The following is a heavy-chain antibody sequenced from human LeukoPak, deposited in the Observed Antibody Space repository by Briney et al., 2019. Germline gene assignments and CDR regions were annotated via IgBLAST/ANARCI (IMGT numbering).Heavy chain of an antibody. CDR2: VSYDGSVK. Sequence: GGSLRLSCAASGFTLSDNYMSWFRQAPGKGLEWVAVVSYDGSVKYYADSVKGRLTISRDNSKNTLYLRMNSLRAEDTAEYYCAKRGGSGSPHYFDYWGQGTLVTVSP. J-gene: IGHJ4*02. V-gene: IGHV3-30*18. CDR1: GFTLSDNY. D-gene: IGHD3-10*01. CDR3: AKRGGSGSPHYFDY.